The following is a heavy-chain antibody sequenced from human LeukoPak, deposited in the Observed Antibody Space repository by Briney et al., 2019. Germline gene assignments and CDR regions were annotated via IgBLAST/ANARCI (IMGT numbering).Heavy chain of an antibody. CDR2: IYYSGST. Sequence: SETLSLTCTVSGGSISSSSYYWGWIRQPPGKGLEWIGSIYYSGSTYYNPSLKSRVTISVDTSKNQFSLKLSSVTAADAAVYYCARGMGWFDPWGQGTLVTVSS. CDR1: GGSISSSSYY. D-gene: IGHD1-14*01. CDR3: ARGMGWFDP. V-gene: IGHV4-39*01. J-gene: IGHJ5*02.